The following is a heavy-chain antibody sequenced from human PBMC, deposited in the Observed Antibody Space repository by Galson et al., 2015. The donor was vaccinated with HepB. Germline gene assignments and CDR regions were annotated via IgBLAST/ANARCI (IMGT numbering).Heavy chain of an antibody. D-gene: IGHD1-26*01. J-gene: IGHJ4*02. Sequence: SETLSLTCTVSGGSISSSSYYWGWIRQPPGKGLEWIGSIYYSGSTYYNPSLKSRVTISVDTSKNQFSLKLSSVTAADTAVYYCASPLGGSYYNWGQGTLVTVSS. CDR2: IYYSGST. V-gene: IGHV4-39*01. CDR1: GGSISSSSYY. CDR3: ASPLGGSYYN.